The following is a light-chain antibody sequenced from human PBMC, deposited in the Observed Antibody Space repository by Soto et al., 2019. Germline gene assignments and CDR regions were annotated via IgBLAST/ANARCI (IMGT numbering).Light chain of an antibody. CDR2: DAS. J-gene: IGKJ4*01. Sequence: EIVLTQSPATLSLSPGERATLSCRASQSVSSYLAWYQQKPGQSRRLLIYDASNRATGIPARFSGRGSGTDFTLTISSLEPEDFAVYYCQQRSNWPLTFGGGTKVEIK. CDR3: QQRSNWPLT. CDR1: QSVSSY. V-gene: IGKV3-11*01.